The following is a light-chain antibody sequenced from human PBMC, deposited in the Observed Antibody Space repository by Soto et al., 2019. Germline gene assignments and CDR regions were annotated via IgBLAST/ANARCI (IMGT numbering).Light chain of an antibody. CDR1: SGSVSASYY. V-gene: IGLV8-61*01. J-gene: IGLJ2*01. Sequence: QTVVTQEPSFSVSPGGTVTLTCGLSSGSVSASYYPSWYQQTPGQAPRTVIYSTNTRSSGVPDRFSGSILGNKAALTVTGAQADDECDYYCVLYMGSGIWVFGGGTKVTVL. CDR3: VLYMGSGIWV. CDR2: STN.